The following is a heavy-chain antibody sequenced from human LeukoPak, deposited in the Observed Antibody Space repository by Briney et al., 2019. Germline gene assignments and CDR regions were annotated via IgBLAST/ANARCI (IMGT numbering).Heavy chain of an antibody. Sequence: GASVKVSCKASGGTFSSYAISWVRQAPGQGLEWMGGIIPIFGTANYAQKFQGRVTITADESTSTAYMELSSLRSEDTAVYYCASLHPPLPGTTLWGQGTLVTVSS. D-gene: IGHD1-1*01. J-gene: IGHJ4*02. CDR1: GGTFSSYA. V-gene: IGHV1-69*13. CDR2: IIPIFGTA. CDR3: ASLHPPLPGTTL.